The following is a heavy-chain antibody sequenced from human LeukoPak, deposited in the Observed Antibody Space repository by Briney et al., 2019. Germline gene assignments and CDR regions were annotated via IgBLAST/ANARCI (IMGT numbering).Heavy chain of an antibody. CDR1: GGSISSGDYY. V-gene: IGHV4-30-4*01. Sequence: PSETLSLTCTVSGGSISSGDYYWSWIRQPPGKGLEWIGYIYYSGSTYYNPSLKSRVTISVDTSKNQFSLKLSSVTAADTAVYYCARGGGNYYVDAFDIWGQGTMVTVSS. CDR3: ARGGGNYYVDAFDI. D-gene: IGHD1-26*01. J-gene: IGHJ3*02. CDR2: IYYSGST.